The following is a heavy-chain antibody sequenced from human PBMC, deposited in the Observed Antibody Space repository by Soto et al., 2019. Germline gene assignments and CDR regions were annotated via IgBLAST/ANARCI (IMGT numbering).Heavy chain of an antibody. CDR3: AKDFLSSGYYFFDY. V-gene: IGHV3-23*01. CDR1: VFTFSSYA. J-gene: IGHJ4*02. D-gene: IGHD3-22*01. Sequence: VGSLRLSCAASVFTFSSYAMSCVRHAPGKGLEWVSAISGSGGSTYYADSVKGRFTISRDNSKNTLYLQMNSLRAEDTAVYYCAKDFLSSGYYFFDYWGQGTLVSVSS. CDR2: ISGSGGST.